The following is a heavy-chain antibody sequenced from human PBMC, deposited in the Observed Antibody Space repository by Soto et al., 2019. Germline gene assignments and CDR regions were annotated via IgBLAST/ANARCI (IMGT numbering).Heavy chain of an antibody. J-gene: IGHJ6*02. V-gene: IGHV4-30-2*06. CDR3: ARGRDDSLTGYYPPTMDV. Sequence: SETLSLTCDVSGGPISSGGFSWSWIRQSPGKGLEWIGHIYHSGSTYYSPSLKSRATISEDRATNQISLKLTSVTAADTAVYYCARGRDDSLTGYYPPTMDVWGQGTTVTVSS. CDR2: IYHSGST. CDR1: GGPISSGGFS. D-gene: IGHD3-9*01.